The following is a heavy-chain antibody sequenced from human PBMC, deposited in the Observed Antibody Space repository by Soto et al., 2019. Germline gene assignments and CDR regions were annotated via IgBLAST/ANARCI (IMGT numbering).Heavy chain of an antibody. CDR1: GGSISSYY. V-gene: IGHV4-59*01. CDR2: IYYSGST. Sequence: SETLSLTCTVSGGSISSYYWIWIRQPPGKGLEWIGYIYYSGSTNYNPSLKSRVTISVDTSKNQFSLKLSSVTAADTAVYYCASRDSSGYYYPFDYWGQGTLVTVSS. D-gene: IGHD3-22*01. CDR3: ASRDSSGYYYPFDY. J-gene: IGHJ4*02.